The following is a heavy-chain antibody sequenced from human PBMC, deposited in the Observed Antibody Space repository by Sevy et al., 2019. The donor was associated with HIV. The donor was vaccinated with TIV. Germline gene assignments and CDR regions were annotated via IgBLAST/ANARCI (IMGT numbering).Heavy chain of an antibody. CDR2: INPNSGGT. CDR1: GYTFTDYY. J-gene: IGHJ4*02. V-gene: IGHV1-2*02. CDR3: ARAFRTVADYRLGY. Sequence: ASVKVSCKASGYTFTDYYIHWVRQAPGQGLEWMGWINPNSGGTNYAQKFQGRVTMTRDTSISTAYMELSGVRSDDTAVYYGARAFRTVADYRLGYWGQGTLVTVSS. D-gene: IGHD2-15*01.